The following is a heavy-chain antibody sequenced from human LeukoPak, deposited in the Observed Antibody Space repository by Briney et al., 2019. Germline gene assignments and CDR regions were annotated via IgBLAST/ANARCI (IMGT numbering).Heavy chain of an antibody. D-gene: IGHD2-8*01. CDR2: IIPIFGTA. Sequence: ASVKVSCKASGGTFSSYAISWVRQAPGQGLEWMGGIIPIFGTANYAQKFQGRVTITADESTSTAYMELSSLRSEDTAVYYCARGPQIVLMVYAISGEIDYWGQGTLVTVSS. CDR3: ARGPQIVLMVYAISGEIDY. V-gene: IGHV1-69*01. CDR1: GGTFSSYA. J-gene: IGHJ4*02.